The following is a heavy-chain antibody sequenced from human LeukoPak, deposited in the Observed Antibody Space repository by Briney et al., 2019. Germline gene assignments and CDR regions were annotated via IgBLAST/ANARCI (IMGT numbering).Heavy chain of an antibody. V-gene: IGHV1-8*03. CDR2: MNPNSGNT. D-gene: IGHD1-7*01. Sequence: ASVKVSCKASGYTFTSYDINWVRQATGQGLEWMGWMNPNSGNTGYAQKFQGRVTITRNTSISTAYMELSSLRSEDTAVYYCARSRPTGTTRDLDYWGQGTLVTVSS. J-gene: IGHJ4*02. CDR1: GYTFTSYD. CDR3: ARSRPTGTTRDLDY.